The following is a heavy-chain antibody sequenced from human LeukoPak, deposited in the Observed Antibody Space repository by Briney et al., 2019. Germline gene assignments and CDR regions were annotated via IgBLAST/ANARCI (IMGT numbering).Heavy chain of an antibody. D-gene: IGHD3-10*01. CDR2: IKRKSDGETV. Sequence: PGGSLRLSCAGSGFTFNEAWMSWVRQTPGKGLEWLARIKRKSDGETVDYIKPVKGRFSISRDDSKNMLYLQMNSLKTEDTAVYYCTTDLVNWGQGTLVTVSS. V-gene: IGHV3-15*01. J-gene: IGHJ4*02. CDR3: TTDLVN. CDR1: GFTFNEAW.